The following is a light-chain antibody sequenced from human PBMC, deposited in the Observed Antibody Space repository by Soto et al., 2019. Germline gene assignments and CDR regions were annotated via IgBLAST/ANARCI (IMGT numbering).Light chain of an antibody. Sequence: EIVLTQSPATLSLSPGERATLSCRASQSVSSYLAWYQQKPGQAPRLLIYDASNRATGIPARFSGSASGTDSTLTISSLEPEDFAVNYCQQRRNWPPSTFGQGTRLEIK. V-gene: IGKV3-11*01. CDR3: QQRRNWPPST. CDR2: DAS. J-gene: IGKJ5*01. CDR1: QSVSSY.